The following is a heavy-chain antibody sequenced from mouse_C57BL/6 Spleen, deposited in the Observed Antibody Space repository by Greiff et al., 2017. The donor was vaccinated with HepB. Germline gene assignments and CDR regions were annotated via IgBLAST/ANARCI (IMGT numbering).Heavy chain of an antibody. CDR3: ARGKRDGSSYWYFDV. J-gene: IGHJ1*03. Sequence: EVKLVESGGGLVKPGGSLKLSCAASGFTFSSYAMSWVRQTPEKRLEWVATISDGGSYTYYPDNVKGRFTISRDNAKNNLYLQMSHLKSEDTAMYYCARGKRDGSSYWYFDVWGTGTTVTVSS. CDR2: ISDGGSYT. V-gene: IGHV5-4*03. CDR1: GFTFSSYA. D-gene: IGHD1-1*01.